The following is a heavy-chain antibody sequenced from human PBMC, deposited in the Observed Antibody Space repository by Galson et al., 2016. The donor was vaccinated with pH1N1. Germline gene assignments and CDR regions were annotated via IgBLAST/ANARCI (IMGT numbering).Heavy chain of an antibody. CDR1: GFTFNTYW. CDR3: VGDFGGPNDC. D-gene: IGHD4-23*01. J-gene: IGHJ4*02. V-gene: IGHV3-74*01. CDR2: IADYADLT. Sequence: SLRLSCAASGFTFNTYWMHWVRQVPGKGLVWVSRIADYADLTNHADSVKGRFTNSRDNARNIFYLQMNSLRAEDSAVYYCVGDFGGPNDCWGQGTLVTVSS.